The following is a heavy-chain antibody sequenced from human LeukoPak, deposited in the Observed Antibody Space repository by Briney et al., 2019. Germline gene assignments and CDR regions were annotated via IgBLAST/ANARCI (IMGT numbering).Heavy chain of an antibody. V-gene: IGHV4-39*07. J-gene: IGHJ4*02. Sequence: KPSETLSLTCTVSGGSISSSSYYWGWTRQPPGKGLEWIGSIYYSGPTYYNPSLKSRVTISVDTSKNQFSLKLSSVTAADTAVYYCARVWWLPKEPDYWGQGTLVTVSS. CDR1: GGSISSSSYY. D-gene: IGHD5-12*01. CDR3: ARVWWLPKEPDY. CDR2: IYYSGPT.